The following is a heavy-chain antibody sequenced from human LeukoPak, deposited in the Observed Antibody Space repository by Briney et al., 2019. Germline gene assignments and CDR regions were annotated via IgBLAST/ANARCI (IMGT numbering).Heavy chain of an antibody. Sequence: ASVKVSCKASGCTFTSYYMHWVRQAPGQGLEWMGIINPSGGSTSYAQKFQGRVTMTRDMSTSTVYMELRSLRSDDTAVYYCARAILKNYSEIDYWGQGTLVTVSS. CDR2: INPSGGST. D-gene: IGHD6-13*01. CDR3: ARAILKNYSEIDY. V-gene: IGHV1-46*01. J-gene: IGHJ4*02. CDR1: GCTFTSYY.